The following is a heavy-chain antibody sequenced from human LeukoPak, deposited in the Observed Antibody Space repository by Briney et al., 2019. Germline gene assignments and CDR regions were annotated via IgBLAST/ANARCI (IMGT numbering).Heavy chain of an antibody. CDR3: AKVRIVATTRGFDY. CDR2: IKSKTDGGTT. V-gene: IGHV3-15*01. J-gene: IGHJ4*02. CDR1: GFTFSNAW. D-gene: IGHD5-12*01. Sequence: SGGSLRLSCAASGFTFSNAWMSWVRQAPGKGLEWVGRIKSKTDGGTTDYAAPVKGRFTISRDDSKNTLYLQMNSLKTEDTAVYYCAKVRIVATTRGFDYWGQGTLVTVSS.